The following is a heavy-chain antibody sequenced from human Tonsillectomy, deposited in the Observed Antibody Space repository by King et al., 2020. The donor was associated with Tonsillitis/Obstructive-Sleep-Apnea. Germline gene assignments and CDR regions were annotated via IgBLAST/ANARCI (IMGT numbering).Heavy chain of an antibody. V-gene: IGHV4-59*01. CDR2: IYYSGST. CDR1: GGSISSYY. J-gene: IGHJ6*02. D-gene: IGHD2-2*01. CDR3: ARGGVSEIVVVSAVSYYYYYGMDV. Sequence: VQLQESGPGLVKPSETLSLTCTVSGGSISSYYWSWIRQPPGKGLEWIGYIYYSGSTNYNPSLKSRVTISVDTSKNQFSLKLSSVTAADTAVYYCARGGVSEIVVVSAVSYYYYYGMDVWGQGTTVTVSS.